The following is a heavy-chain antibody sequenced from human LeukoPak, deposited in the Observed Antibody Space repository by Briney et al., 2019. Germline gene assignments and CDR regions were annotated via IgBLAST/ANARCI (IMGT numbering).Heavy chain of an antibody. CDR3: AKPYSSSWYTSSFDY. J-gene: IGHJ4*02. CDR1: GFTFTSYA. CDR2: ISGSGGST. D-gene: IGHD6-13*01. V-gene: IGHV3-23*01. Sequence: GGSLRLSCAASGFTFTSYAMSWVRRAPGKGLDWVSGISGSGGSTYYADSVKGRFTISRDNSKNTLYLQMNSLRADDTAVYYCAKPYSSSWYTSSFDYWGQGTLVTVSS.